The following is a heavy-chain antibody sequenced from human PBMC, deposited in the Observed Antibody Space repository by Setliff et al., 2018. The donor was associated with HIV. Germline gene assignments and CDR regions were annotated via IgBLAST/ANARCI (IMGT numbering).Heavy chain of an antibody. J-gene: IGHJ4*02. CDR2: ISYSGSP. CDR1: GGSVNGHY. D-gene: IGHD2-15*01. CDR3: ATDPTSYCTGGNCHSGRFDS. V-gene: IGHV4-59*02. Sequence: ASETLSLTCTVSGGSVNGHYWNWIRLTPGKGLEWIGSISYSGSPNYNPSLKSRVTISVDTSRNEFSLKLSSVTAADMAVYYCATDPTSYCTGGNCHSGRFDSWGQGTLVTVSS.